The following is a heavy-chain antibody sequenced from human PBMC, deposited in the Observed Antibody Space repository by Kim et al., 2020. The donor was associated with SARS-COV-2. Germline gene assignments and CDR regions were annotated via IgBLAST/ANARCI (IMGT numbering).Heavy chain of an antibody. CDR2: ISYDGSNK. D-gene: IGHD2-2*01. CDR1: GFTFHNYG. Sequence: GGSLRLSCVASGFTFHNYGMQWVRHAPGKGLEWVAIISYDGSNKYYADSLKGRFTISRDNSKNTLYLQMNSLRAEDTAVYHCAKSRVTSSASSDYWGQGTLVTVSS. J-gene: IGHJ4*02. CDR3: AKSRVTSSASSDY. V-gene: IGHV3-30*18.